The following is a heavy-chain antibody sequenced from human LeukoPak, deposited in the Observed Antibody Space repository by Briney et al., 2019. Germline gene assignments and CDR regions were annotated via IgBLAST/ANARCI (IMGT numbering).Heavy chain of an antibody. CDR1: GGSFSGYY. D-gene: IGHD1-14*01. CDR3: ARGPSELRGRLFDY. V-gene: IGHV4-34*01. J-gene: IGHJ4*02. CDR2: INHSGST. Sequence: SETLSLTCAVYGGSFSGYYWSWIRQPPGKGLEWIGEINHSGSTNYNPSLKSRVTISVDTSKNQFSLKLSSVTAADTAVFYCARGPSELRGRLFDYWGQGTLVTVSS.